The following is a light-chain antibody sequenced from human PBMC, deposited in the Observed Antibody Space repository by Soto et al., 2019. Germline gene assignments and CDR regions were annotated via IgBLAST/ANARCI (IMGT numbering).Light chain of an antibody. CDR2: GAS. CDR3: QQYGSSPWT. CDR1: QTISSNY. Sequence: ETVLTQSPGTLSLSPGERATLSCRASQTISSNYLAWHRQTPGQAPSLLIYGASNRATGIADRFSGSGSGTVFTLIISRVEPEDFALYYCQQYGSSPWTFGQGTKVEIK. J-gene: IGKJ1*01. V-gene: IGKV3-20*01.